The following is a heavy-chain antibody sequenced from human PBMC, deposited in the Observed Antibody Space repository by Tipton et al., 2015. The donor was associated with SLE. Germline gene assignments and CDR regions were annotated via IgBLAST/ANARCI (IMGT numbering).Heavy chain of an antibody. CDR3: ARDPRLNWDYGTYFDY. D-gene: IGHD7-27*01. J-gene: IGHJ4*02. CDR2: IYSSGST. V-gene: IGHV4-61*02. Sequence: TLSLTCTVSGGSISGGHYYWTWIRQAAGKGPEWIGRIYSSGSTNYNPSLMSRVTISADTSKNQFSLKLSSATAADTAVYYCARDPRLNWDYGTYFDYWGQGTLVTVSS. CDR1: GGSISGGHYY.